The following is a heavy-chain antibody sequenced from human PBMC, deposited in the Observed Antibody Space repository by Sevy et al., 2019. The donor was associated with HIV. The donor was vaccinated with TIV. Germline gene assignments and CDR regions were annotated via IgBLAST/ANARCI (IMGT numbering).Heavy chain of an antibody. J-gene: IGHJ5*02. D-gene: IGHD3-22*01. CDR3: AKDHDNNWFDP. Sequence: GGSLRLSCAASGFTFSLYAMTWVRQAPGKGLEWVSTISISGDSIYYADSVKGRFTISRDNSKNTLYLQMNSLRAEDTAIYFCAKDHDNNWFDPWGQRTLVTVSS. CDR1: GFTFSLYA. V-gene: IGHV3-23*01. CDR2: ISISGDSI.